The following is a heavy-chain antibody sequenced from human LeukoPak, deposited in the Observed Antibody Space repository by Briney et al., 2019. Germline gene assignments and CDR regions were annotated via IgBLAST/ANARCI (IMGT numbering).Heavy chain of an antibody. V-gene: IGHV3-74*01. J-gene: IGHJ5*02. CDR1: GFRLSDKW. CDR3: ARSDWFDA. Sequence: QPGGSLRLSCVVSGFRLSDKWMSWVRHAPGKGLEWVSRNKYDWTTTYYADSVKGRFTISRDNAKNTLYLQMSGLRAEDSGFYYCARSDWFDAWGQGTLVTVSS. CDR2: NKYDWTTT.